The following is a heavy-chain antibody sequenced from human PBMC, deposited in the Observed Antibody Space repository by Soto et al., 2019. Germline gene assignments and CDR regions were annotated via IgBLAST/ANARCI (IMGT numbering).Heavy chain of an antibody. V-gene: IGHV1-69*01. CDR1: GGTFHRNA. D-gene: IGHD3-10*01. CDR3: AREGGHQYVLGRGHPFDP. CDR2: ITPMFRSP. Sequence: QVQLVQSGAEVKKSGSSVQVSCTADGGTFHRNAINWVRQAPGQGLEWMGGITPMFRSPTYAQQFQCRVTIIADESTHTVYMEMSSLRSDYTAMYYCAREGGHQYVLGRGHPFDPWGQGTLVTVSS. J-gene: IGHJ5*02.